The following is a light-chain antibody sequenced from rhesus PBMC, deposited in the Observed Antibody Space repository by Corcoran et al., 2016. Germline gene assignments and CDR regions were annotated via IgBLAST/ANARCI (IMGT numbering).Light chain of an antibody. J-gene: IGKJ2*01. Sequence: DIQMTQSPSSLSASVGDTVTITCRASQSISSWLAWYQQKPGKAPKLLIYKASTLQSGVPSRLSGSGCGIDFTLTISSLQSEDFATYYCQHYSSSPYSFGQGTKVEIK. V-gene: IGKV1-22*01. CDR2: KAS. CDR1: QSISSW. CDR3: QHYSSSPYS.